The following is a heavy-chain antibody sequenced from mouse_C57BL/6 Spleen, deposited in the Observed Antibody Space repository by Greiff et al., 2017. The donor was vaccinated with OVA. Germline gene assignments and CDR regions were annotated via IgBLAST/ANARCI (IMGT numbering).Heavy chain of an antibody. CDR1: GYTFTSYL. J-gene: IGHJ2*01. V-gene: IGHV1-53*01. CDR2: INPSNGGT. Sequence: QVQLPQPGTELVKPGASVKLSCKASGYTFTSYLMHWVKQRPGQGLEWIGNINPSNGGTNYHAKFKSKATLTVDKSSRTADVQLSSLTAEDSAFYDCARGSVGFGYQGKGTTLT. CDR3: ARGSVGFGY.